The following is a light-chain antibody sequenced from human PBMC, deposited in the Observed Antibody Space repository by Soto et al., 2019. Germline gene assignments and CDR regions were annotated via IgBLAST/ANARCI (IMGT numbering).Light chain of an antibody. CDR3: QQRSNWPLT. CDR1: LSVSSY. CDR2: DES. V-gene: IGKV3-11*01. Sequence: ETVLTQSPAIMPLSPGERATLSCRASLSVSSYSAWHQQKPGQAPRLHISDESNRATGIPARFSGSGSGTDFTLTISSLEPEDFAVYYCQQRSNWPLTFGGGTKVEIK. J-gene: IGKJ4*01.